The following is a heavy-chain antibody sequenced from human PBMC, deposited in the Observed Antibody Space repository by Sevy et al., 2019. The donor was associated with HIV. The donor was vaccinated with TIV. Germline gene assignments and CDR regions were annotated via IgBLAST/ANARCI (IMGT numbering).Heavy chain of an antibody. CDR3: ARKLLFDYCSGGSCYFSPHLYYYYGMDV. D-gene: IGHD2-15*01. CDR1: GFTFSSYS. V-gene: IGHV3-21*01. Sequence: GGSLRLSCAASGFTFSSYSMNWVRQAPGKGLEWVSSISSSSSYIYYADSVKGRFTISRANAKKSLYLQMNSLRAEVTAVYYSARKLLFDYCSGGSCYFSPHLYYYYGMDVWGQGTTVTVSS. J-gene: IGHJ6*02. CDR2: ISSSSSYI.